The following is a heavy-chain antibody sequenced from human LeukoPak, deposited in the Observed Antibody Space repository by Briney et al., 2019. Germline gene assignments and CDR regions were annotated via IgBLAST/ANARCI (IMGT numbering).Heavy chain of an antibody. CDR3: AKESGDSTGYYYNYYYYYMDV. CDR1: GFTFSNYA. V-gene: IGHV3-23*01. CDR2: ISGSGGST. D-gene: IGHD3-22*01. J-gene: IGHJ6*03. Sequence: PAGGPLRLSCAASGFTFSNYAMSWVRQAPGKGLEWVSGISGSGGSTYYADSVKGRFTISRDNSKNALYLQMNSLRVEDTAVYYCAKESGDSTGYYYNYYYYYMDVWGKGTTVTVSS.